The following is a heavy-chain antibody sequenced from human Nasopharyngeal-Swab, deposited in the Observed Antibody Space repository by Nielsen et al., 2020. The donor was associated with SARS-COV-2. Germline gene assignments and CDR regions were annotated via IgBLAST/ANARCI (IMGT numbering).Heavy chain of an antibody. Sequence: GGSLRLSCAGSGFTSSSYTMNWVRQAPGKGLEWVSSISSTGSSIYYADSVKGRFTISRDNAKNSLYLQMNSLGAEDTAVYYCARGRFSSAWADYWGQGTLVIVSS. CDR3: ARGRFSSAWADY. CDR1: GFTSSSYT. J-gene: IGHJ4*02. CDR2: ISSTGSSI. D-gene: IGHD6-19*01. V-gene: IGHV3-21*01.